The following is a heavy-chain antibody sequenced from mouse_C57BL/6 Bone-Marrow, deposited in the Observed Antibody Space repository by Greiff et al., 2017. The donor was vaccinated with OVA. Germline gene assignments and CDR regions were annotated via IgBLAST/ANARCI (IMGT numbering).Heavy chain of an antibody. V-gene: IGHV1-81*01. Sequence: VKLMEFGAELARPGASVKLSCKASGYTFTSYGISWVKQRTGQGLEWIGEIYPRSGNTYYNEKFKGKATLTADKSSSTAYMELRSLTSEDSAVYFCARKLGPKFAYWGQGTLVTVSA. CDR3: ARKLGPKFAY. CDR2: IYPRSGNT. D-gene: IGHD4-1*01. CDR1: GYTFTSYG. J-gene: IGHJ3*01.